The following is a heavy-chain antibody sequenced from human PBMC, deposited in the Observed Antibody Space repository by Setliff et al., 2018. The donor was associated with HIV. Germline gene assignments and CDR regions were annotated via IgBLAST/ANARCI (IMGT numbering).Heavy chain of an antibody. Sequence: LSETLSLTCSVSGYSLSSASYWGWIRQSPEKGLEWIGSISLSGSTYYNPSLQSRVTISIDMSKNHFSLNLKSVTAADTAIYYCARGLTAPAAAGSWGQGMLVTVSS. CDR1: GYSLSSASY. V-gene: IGHV4-38-2*02. CDR3: ARGLTAPAAAGS. J-gene: IGHJ5*02. CDR2: ISLSGST. D-gene: IGHD6-13*01.